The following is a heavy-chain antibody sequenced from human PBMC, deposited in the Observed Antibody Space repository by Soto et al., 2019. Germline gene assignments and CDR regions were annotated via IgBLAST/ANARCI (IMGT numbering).Heavy chain of an antibody. Sequence: GGSLRLSCAASGFTFSSFWITWVRQAPGKGLEWVANINQDGSEKHYVDSVKGRFTLSRDNAENSVYLQMNSLRADDTAVYYCARDFGVQELDYWGQGTLVTVSS. CDR3: ARDFGVQELDY. V-gene: IGHV3-7*01. D-gene: IGHD3-3*01. CDR1: GFTFSSFW. CDR2: INQDGSEK. J-gene: IGHJ4*02.